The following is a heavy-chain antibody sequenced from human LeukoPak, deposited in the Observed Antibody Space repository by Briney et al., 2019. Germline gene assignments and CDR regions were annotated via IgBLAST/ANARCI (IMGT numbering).Heavy chain of an antibody. Sequence: SETLSLTCAVYGGSFSGYYWSWIRQPPGKGLEWTGEINHSGSTNYNPSLKSRVTISVDTSKNQFSLKLSSVTAADTAVYYCARDDSSGYNFDYWGQGTLVTVSS. CDR2: INHSGST. J-gene: IGHJ4*02. D-gene: IGHD3-22*01. V-gene: IGHV4-34*01. CDR3: ARDDSSGYNFDY. CDR1: GGSFSGYY.